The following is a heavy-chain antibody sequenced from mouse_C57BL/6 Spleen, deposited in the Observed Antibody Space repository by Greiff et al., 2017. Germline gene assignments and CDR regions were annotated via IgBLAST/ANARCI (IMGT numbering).Heavy chain of an antibody. CDR2: INYDGSST. V-gene: IGHV5-16*01. CDR3: ARPYSNYGNWYFDV. J-gene: IGHJ1*03. D-gene: IGHD2-5*01. Sequence: EVHLVESEGGLVQPGSSMKLSCTASGFTFSDYYMAWVRQVPEKGLEWVANINYDGSSTYYLDSLKSRFIISRDNAKNILYLQMSSLKSEDTATYYCARPYSNYGNWYFDVWGTGTTVTVSS. CDR1: GFTFSDYY.